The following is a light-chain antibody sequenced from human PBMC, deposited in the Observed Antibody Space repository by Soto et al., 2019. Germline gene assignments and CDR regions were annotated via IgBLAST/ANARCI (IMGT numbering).Light chain of an antibody. CDR2: EVS. CDR1: SSDVGGHDY. Sequence: QSALTQPASVSGSPGQSITISCTGSSSDVGGHDYVSWYQQHPGKAPKLMIYEVSYRPSGVSNRFSGSKSGNTASLTISGLQADDEADYYCNSYTTTGALVFGGGTKLTVL. CDR3: NSYTTTGALV. V-gene: IGLV2-14*03. J-gene: IGLJ3*02.